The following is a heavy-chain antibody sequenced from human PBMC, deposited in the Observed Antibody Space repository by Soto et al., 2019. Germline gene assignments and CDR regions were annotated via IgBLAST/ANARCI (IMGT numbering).Heavy chain of an antibody. CDR2: IYSGGST. CDR3: ARDPWAADY. Sequence: PGGSLRLSCAASGFTVSTKYMSWVRQAPGKGLEWVSVIYSGGSTFYADSVRGRFNISRDNSKNTVNLQMNSLRAEDTAVYYCARDPWAADYWGQGTLVTVSS. D-gene: IGHD3-16*01. J-gene: IGHJ4*02. CDR1: GFTVSTKY. V-gene: IGHV3-66*01.